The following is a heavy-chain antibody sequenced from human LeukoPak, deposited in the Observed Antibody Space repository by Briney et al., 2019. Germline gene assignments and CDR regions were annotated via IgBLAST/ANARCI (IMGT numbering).Heavy chain of an antibody. J-gene: IGHJ6*02. Sequence: PGGSLRLSCAASGFTFSSYAMSWVRQAPGKGLEWVSVISGSAGSTYYADSVKGRFTISRDNSKNTLYLQMNSLRAEDTAVFYCAKSLGGSGWYLSRDYYYGMDVWGQGTTVTVSS. CDR3: AKSLGGSGWYLSRDYYYGMDV. D-gene: IGHD6-13*01. CDR2: ISGSAGST. V-gene: IGHV3-23*01. CDR1: GFTFSSYA.